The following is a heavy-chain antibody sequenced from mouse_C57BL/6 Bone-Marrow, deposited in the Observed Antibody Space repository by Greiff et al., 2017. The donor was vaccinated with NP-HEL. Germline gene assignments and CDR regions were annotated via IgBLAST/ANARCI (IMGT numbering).Heavy chain of an antibody. Sequence: EVNVVESGGGLVQSGRSLRLSCATSGFTFSDFYMEWVRQAPGKGLEWIAASRNKANDYTTEYSASVKGRFIVSRDTSQSILYLQMNALRAEDTAIYYCARDALHYYGSSYWYFDVWGTGTTVTVSS. V-gene: IGHV7-1*01. CDR3: ARDALHYYGSSYWYFDV. J-gene: IGHJ1*03. CDR1: GFTFSDFY. CDR2: SRNKANDYTT. D-gene: IGHD1-1*01.